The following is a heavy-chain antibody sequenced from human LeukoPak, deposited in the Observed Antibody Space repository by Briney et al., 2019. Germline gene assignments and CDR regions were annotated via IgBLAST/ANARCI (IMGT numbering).Heavy chain of an antibody. CDR1: GYTFTSYA. D-gene: IGHD3-10*01. Sequence: GASVKVSCKASGYTFTSYAMHWVRQAPGQRLEWMGWISAGNGNTKYSQKFQGRDTITRDTSASTAYMELSSLRSEDTAVYYCARKSGSYYNGGAFDIWGQGTMVTVSS. J-gene: IGHJ3*02. V-gene: IGHV1-3*01. CDR2: ISAGNGNT. CDR3: ARKSGSYYNGGAFDI.